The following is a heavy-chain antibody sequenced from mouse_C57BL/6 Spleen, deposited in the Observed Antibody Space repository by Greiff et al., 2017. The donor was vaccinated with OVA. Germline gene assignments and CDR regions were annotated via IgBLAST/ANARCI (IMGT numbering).Heavy chain of an antibody. V-gene: IGHV1-39*01. CDR1: GYSFTDYN. CDR2: INPNYGTT. D-gene: IGHD2-12*01. J-gene: IGHJ3*01. Sequence: EVQLQQSGPELVKPGASVKISCKASGYSFTDYNMNWVKQSNGKSLEWIGVINPNYGTTSYKQKFKGKATLTVDKSSSTAYLQLNSLTSEDTAVFTYASYSYEYCIFAYWGQGTLVTVS. CDR3: ASYSYEYCIFAY.